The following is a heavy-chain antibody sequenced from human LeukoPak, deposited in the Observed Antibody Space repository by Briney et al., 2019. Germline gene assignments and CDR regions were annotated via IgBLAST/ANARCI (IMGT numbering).Heavy chain of an antibody. CDR2: IYYSGST. J-gene: IGHJ6*02. CDR3: ARGDGDYDYYYYYGMDV. CDR1: GGSISSYY. D-gene: IGHD4-17*01. V-gene: IGHV4-59*01. Sequence: SETLSLTCTVSGGSISSYYWSWIRQPPGKGLEWIGYIYYSGSTNYNPSLKSRVTISVDTSKNQFSLKLSSVTAADTAVYYCARGDGDYDYYYYYGMDVWGQGTLVTVSS.